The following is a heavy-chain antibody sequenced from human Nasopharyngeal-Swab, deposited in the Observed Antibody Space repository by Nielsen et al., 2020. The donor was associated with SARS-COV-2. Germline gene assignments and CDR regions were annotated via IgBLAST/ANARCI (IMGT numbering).Heavy chain of an antibody. J-gene: IGHJ5*02. CDR2: ISHNSGT. CDR1: GVSITSQY. Sequence: GSLRPSCTVSGVSITSQYWSWIRQPPGKGLEWIGYISHNSGTSYNPSLKSRVTMFMDTSKNQFSLRLTSVTAADTAVYYCAKEGATGWFDPCGQGTLVTVSS. V-gene: IGHV4-59*11. CDR3: AKEGATGWFDP.